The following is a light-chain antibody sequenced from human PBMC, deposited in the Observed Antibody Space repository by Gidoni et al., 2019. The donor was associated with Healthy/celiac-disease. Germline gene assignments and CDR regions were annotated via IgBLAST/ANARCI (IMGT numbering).Light chain of an antibody. Sequence: EIVMTQSPATLSVSPGERATRSCRASQSVSSNLAWYQQKPGQAPRLLIYGASTRATGIPARFSGSGSGTEFTLTISRLQSEDFAVYYCQQYNNWPSYTFGQGTKLEIK. CDR1: QSVSSN. CDR3: QQYNNWPSYT. CDR2: GAS. J-gene: IGKJ2*01. V-gene: IGKV3-15*01.